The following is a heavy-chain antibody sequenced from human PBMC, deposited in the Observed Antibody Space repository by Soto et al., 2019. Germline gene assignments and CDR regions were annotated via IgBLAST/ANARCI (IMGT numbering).Heavy chain of an antibody. D-gene: IGHD3-22*01. Sequence: SETLSLTCTVSGGSISTSSYYWGWIRQPPGKGLEWIGYIYYSGSTYYNPSLKSRVTISVDTSKNQFSLKLSSVTAADTAVYYCARGVLSGYYDSSKHLTYYFDYWGQGTLVTVSS. V-gene: IGHV4-31*03. CDR3: ARGVLSGYYDSSKHLTYYFDY. CDR1: GGSISTSSYY. CDR2: IYYSGST. J-gene: IGHJ4*02.